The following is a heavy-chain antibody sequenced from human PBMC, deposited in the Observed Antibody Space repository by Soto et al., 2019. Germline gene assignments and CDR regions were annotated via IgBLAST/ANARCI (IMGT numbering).Heavy chain of an antibody. D-gene: IGHD3-16*02. V-gene: IGHV1-3*01. J-gene: IGHJ4*02. CDR3: ARPEVIPEGCDY. Sequence: ASVKVSCKASGYIFTTYALHWVRQAPGQRLEWMGWINAGKGNTKYSQKFQDRVTITRDTSASVAYMELSSLASEDTAVYYCARPEVIPEGCDYWGQGTLVTVYS. CDR1: GYIFTTYA. CDR2: INAGKGNT.